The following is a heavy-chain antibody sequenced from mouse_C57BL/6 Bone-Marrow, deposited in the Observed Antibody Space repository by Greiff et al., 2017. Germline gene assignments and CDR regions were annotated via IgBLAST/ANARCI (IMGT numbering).Heavy chain of an antibody. J-gene: IGHJ1*03. Sequence: QVQLQQPGAELVMPGASVKLSCKASGYTFTSYWMHWVKQRPGQGLEWIGEIDPSDSYTNYNQKFQGKSTLTVDKSSSTAYMQLSSLTSEDSAVYYCARSPITTVVEDWYFDVWGTGTTVTVSS. CDR2: IDPSDSYT. D-gene: IGHD1-1*01. V-gene: IGHV1-69*01. CDR3: ARSPITTVVEDWYFDV. CDR1: GYTFTSYW.